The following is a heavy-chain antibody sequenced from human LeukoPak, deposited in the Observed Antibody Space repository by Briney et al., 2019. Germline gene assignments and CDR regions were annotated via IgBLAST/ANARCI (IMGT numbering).Heavy chain of an antibody. J-gene: IGHJ4*02. V-gene: IGHV3-20*04. D-gene: IGHD6-19*01. CDR3: ARLSGPGSGWTTLDY. CDR2: INWNGGST. Sequence: GGSLRLSCAASGFTFSSYVMSWVRQAPGKGLEWVSGINWNGGSTGYTDSVKGRFTISRDTAKNSLYLQMNSLRAEDTALYYCARLSGPGSGWTTLDYWGQGTLVTVSP. CDR1: GFTFSSYV.